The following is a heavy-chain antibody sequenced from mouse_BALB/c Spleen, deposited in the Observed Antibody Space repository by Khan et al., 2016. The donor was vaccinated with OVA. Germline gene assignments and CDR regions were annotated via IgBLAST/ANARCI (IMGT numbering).Heavy chain of an antibody. Sequence: VQLKQSGAELVKPGATVKLSCTASGHTIKDTYMHWLKQWPEQGLVWIGRINPPNGNTRYDPKFKGKATITAETSSNTSYLQLSSLTAEDTAVYCCARMVRKWGQGTTLTVSS. CDR1: GHTIKDTY. CDR2: INPPNGNT. V-gene: IGHV14-3*02. J-gene: IGHJ2*01. D-gene: IGHD2-13*01. CDR3: ARMVRK.